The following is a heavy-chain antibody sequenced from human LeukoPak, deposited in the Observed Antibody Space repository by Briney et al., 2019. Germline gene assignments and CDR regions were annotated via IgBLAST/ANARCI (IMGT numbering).Heavy chain of an antibody. J-gene: IGHJ5*02. Sequence: GASVKVSYKASGYAFTSYGISWVRPAAGQGIEWMGWTSAYNGNTNYSQKLQGRVTMTTDTSTSTAYMELRSLRSDDTAVYYCATSSTTHIAVAGTWGQGTLVTASS. CDR3: ATSSTTHIAVAGT. V-gene: IGHV1-18*01. CDR1: GYAFTSYG. CDR2: TSAYNGNT. D-gene: IGHD6-19*01.